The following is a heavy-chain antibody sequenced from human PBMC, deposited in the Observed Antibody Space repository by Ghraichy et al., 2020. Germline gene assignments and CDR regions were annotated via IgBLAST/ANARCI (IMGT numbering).Heavy chain of an antibody. CDR2: MYYSRGS. V-gene: IGHV4-59*01. CDR1: GGSINNYF. CDR3: ARGLQDMYSLLQGEDIGDGFYLDY. Sequence: SQTLSLTCGVSGGSINNYFWSWIRQSPGKGLEWIGYMYYSRGSSYNPSLKSRVTISVDTSKNQFSLNLRSVTAADTAVYYCARGLQDMYSLLQGEDIGDGFYLDYWGQGILVTVSS. J-gene: IGHJ4*02. D-gene: IGHD2-21*02.